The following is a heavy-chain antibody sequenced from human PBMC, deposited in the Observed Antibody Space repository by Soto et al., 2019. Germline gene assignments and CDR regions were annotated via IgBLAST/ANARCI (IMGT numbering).Heavy chain of an antibody. CDR1: GFTFSSYG. D-gene: IGHD3-22*01. V-gene: IGHV3-30*18. CDR3: AKGNTYYYDSSGYYFGNWFDP. CDR2: ISYDGSNK. J-gene: IGHJ5*02. Sequence: GSLRLSCAASGFTFSSYGMHWVRQAPGKGLEWVAVISYDGSNKYYADSVKGRFTISRDNSKNTLYLQMNSLRAEDTAVYYCAKGNTYYYDSSGYYFGNWFDPWGQGT.